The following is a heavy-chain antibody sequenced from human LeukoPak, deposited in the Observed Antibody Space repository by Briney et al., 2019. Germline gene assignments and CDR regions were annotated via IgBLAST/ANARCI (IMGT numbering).Heavy chain of an antibody. CDR3: ARDLRTDSSFSPFDY. CDR2: INQDVSEI. Sequence: GGSLRLSCAASGFTVSSNYMSWVRQAPGKGLEWVANINQDVSEIDYVDSVKGRFTISRDNGKNSLYLQMNSLRAEDTAVYYCARDLRTDSSFSPFDYWGQGTLVTVSS. V-gene: IGHV3-7*01. D-gene: IGHD3/OR15-3a*01. CDR1: GFTVSSNY. J-gene: IGHJ4*02.